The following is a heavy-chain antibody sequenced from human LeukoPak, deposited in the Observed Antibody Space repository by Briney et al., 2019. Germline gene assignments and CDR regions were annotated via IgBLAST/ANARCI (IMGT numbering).Heavy chain of an antibody. J-gene: IGHJ4*02. V-gene: IGHV4-61*02. CDR2: IYTSGST. Sequence: SQTLSLTCTVSGGSFSSGSYYWSWIRQPAGMGLEWIVRIYTSGSTNYNPSLKSRVTISVDTSKNQFSLKLSSVTAADTAVYYCARESFYGGNSVAFDYWGQGALATVSS. D-gene: IGHD4-23*01. CDR3: ARESFYGGNSVAFDY. CDR1: GGSFSSGSYY.